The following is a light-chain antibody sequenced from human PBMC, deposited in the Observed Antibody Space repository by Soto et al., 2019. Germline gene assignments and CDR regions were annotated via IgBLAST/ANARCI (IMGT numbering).Light chain of an antibody. CDR3: QQYSNWPLLS. CDR2: GAS. CDR1: QSVGSN. Sequence: EVVLTQSPATLSVSPGAGATLSFRASQSVGSNLAWYQQKPGQTPRVLIYGASTRAIGIPARFSGSGFGTEFTLTISSLQSEDFVVYYCQQYSNWPLLSFGGGTKVDIK. V-gene: IGKV3-15*01. J-gene: IGKJ4*01.